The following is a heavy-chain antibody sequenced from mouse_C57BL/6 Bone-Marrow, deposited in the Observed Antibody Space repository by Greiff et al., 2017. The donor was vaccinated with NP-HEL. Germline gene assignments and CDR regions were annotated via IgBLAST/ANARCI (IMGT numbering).Heavy chain of an antibody. Sequence: QVQLQQSGPELVKPGASVKISCKASGYSFTSYYIHWVKQRPGQGLEWIGWIYPGSGNTKYNEKFKGKATLTADTSSSTAYMQLSSLTSEDSAVYYCARGDGSRERPSFDYWGQGTTLTVSS. V-gene: IGHV1-66*01. J-gene: IGHJ2*01. CDR2: IYPGSGNT. D-gene: IGHD1-1*01. CDR1: GYSFTSYY. CDR3: ARGDGSRERPSFDY.